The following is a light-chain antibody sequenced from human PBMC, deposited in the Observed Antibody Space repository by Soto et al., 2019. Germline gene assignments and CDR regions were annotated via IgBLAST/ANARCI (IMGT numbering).Light chain of an antibody. CDR1: QSISSY. Sequence: DIQMTQSPSSLSASVGDRVTITCRASQSISSYLNWYQQKPGKAPKLLIYAASSLQSGVPSRFSGSGSGTDFALTISSLQPEDFATYYCQQSYSFPRRLTFGGGTKVEIK. CDR2: AAS. J-gene: IGKJ4*01. CDR3: QQSYSFPRRLT. V-gene: IGKV1-39*01.